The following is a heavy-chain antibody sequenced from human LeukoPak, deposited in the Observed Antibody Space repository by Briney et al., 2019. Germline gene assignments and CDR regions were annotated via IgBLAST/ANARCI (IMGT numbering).Heavy chain of an antibody. CDR2: ISHSGDTT. CDR1: GFTFGHSA. J-gene: IGHJ3*02. CDR3: VIIRAKDGIRDSYDI. Sequence: GGSLRLPCAASGFTFGHSAMTWGRQVPGKGLQWVSTISHSGDTTYYADLVQGRFAIARDNSMNTLYLQMNSLSADDTALYYCVIIRAKDGIRDSYDIWGQGTMVTVS. D-gene: IGHD3-10*01. V-gene: IGHV3-23*01.